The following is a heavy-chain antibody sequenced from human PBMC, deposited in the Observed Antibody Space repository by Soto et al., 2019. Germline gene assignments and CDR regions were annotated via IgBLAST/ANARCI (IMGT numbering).Heavy chain of an antibody. CDR2: ISYDGSNK. D-gene: IGHD3-3*01. CDR1: GFTFSSYG. Sequence: GALRLSCAASGFTFSSYGMHWVRQAPGKGLEWVAVISYDGSNKYYADSVKGRFTISRDNSKNTLYLQMNSLRAEDTAVYYCARVDYDFWSGYDYWGQGTLVTVSS. CDR3: ARVDYDFWSGYDY. V-gene: IGHV3-30*03. J-gene: IGHJ4*02.